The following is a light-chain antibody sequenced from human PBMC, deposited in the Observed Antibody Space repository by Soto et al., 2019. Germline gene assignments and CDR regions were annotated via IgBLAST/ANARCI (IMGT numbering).Light chain of an antibody. CDR3: QQYGNSPRT. CDR2: DAS. J-gene: IGKJ1*01. V-gene: IGKV3D-20*01. CDR1: QSVSNNY. Sequence: EIVLTQSPATLSLSPGERATLSCGASQSVSNNYLAWYQQKPGLAPRLLIYDASSRATGIPDRFSGSGSGTDFTLTINRLEPEDFAVYYCQQYGNSPRTFGQGTKVEIK.